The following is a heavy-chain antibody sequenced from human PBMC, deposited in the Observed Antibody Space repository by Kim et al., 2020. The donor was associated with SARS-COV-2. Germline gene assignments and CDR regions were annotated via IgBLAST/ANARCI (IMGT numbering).Heavy chain of an antibody. CDR1: GYTFTNHA. CDR2: INTDTGSP. Sequence: ASVKVSCKASGYTFTNHAINWVRQAPGRGLEWMGWINTDTGSPTYAPDFTGRFVFSLDTSVSTAYLQIRSLEAEDPALYYCARVVWGGYRYIASWGQGTL. D-gene: IGHD3-16*02. V-gene: IGHV7-4-1*02. CDR3: ARVVWGGYRYIAS. J-gene: IGHJ4*02.